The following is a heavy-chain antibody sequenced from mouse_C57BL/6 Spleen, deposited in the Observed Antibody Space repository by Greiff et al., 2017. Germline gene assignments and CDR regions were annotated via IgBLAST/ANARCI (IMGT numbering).Heavy chain of an antibody. CDR1: GYTFTSYW. J-gene: IGHJ2*01. CDR2: IYPGSGST. V-gene: IGHV1-55*01. Sequence: QVHVKQPGAELVKPGASVKMSCKASGYTFTSYWITWVKQRPGQGLEWIGDIYPGSGSTNYNEKFKSKATLTVDTSSSTAYMQLSSLTSEDSAVYYCASGFYYSNSYFDYWGQGTTLTVSS. D-gene: IGHD2-5*01. CDR3: ASGFYYSNSYFDY.